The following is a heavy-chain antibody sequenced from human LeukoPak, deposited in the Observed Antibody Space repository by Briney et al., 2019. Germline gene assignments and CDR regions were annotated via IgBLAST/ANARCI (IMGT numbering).Heavy chain of an antibody. CDR1: GGSISSGDYY. D-gene: IGHD3-22*01. CDR2: IYYSGRT. CDR3: ARRRYYDSTGYFD. Sequence: SETLSPTCTVSGGSISSGDYYWSWIRQPPGKGLEWIGEIYYSGRTYQNPSLRSRVSMSVDTSKNHFSLELHSVTATDTAVYYCARRRYYDSTGYFDWGRGSLVTVPS. V-gene: IGHV4-39*01. J-gene: IGHJ1*01.